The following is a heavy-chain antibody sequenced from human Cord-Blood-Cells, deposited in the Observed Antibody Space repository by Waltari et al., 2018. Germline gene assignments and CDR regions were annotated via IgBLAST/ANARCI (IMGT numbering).Heavy chain of an antibody. J-gene: IGHJ1*01. Sequence: QVQLQQWGAGLLKPSETLSLTCAVYGGSFSGYYWSWIRQPPGKGLEWIGEINHSGSTNDNPALKSRVTISVDTSKNQFSLKLSSVTAADTAVYYCAREPQCGGDCPPTEYFQHWGQGTLVTVSS. V-gene: IGHV4-34*01. CDR1: GGSFSGYY. CDR2: INHSGST. D-gene: IGHD2-21*02. CDR3: AREPQCGGDCPPTEYFQH.